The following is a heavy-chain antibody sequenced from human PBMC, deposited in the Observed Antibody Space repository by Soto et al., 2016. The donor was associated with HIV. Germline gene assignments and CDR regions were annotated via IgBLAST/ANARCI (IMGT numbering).Heavy chain of an antibody. CDR1: GFTFSNAW. V-gene: IGHV3-15*01. Sequence: EVQLVESGGGLVKPGGSLRLSCAASGFTFSNAWMSWVRQAPGKGLEWVGRIKSKTDGGTTDYAAPVKGRFTISRDDSKNTLYLQMNSLKTEDTAVYYCTADYGDTVPPHIVIGNRFRDPWGQGTLVTVSS. J-gene: IGHJ5*02. D-gene: IGHD4-17*01. CDR2: IKSKTDGGTT. CDR3: TADYGDTVPPHIVIGNRFRDP.